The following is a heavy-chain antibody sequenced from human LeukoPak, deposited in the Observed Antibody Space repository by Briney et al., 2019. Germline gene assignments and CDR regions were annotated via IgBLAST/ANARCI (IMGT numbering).Heavy chain of an antibody. Sequence: ASVKVSCKASGYTFTSYAMHWVRQAPGQRLEWMGWINAGNGNTKYSQKFQGRVTMTRDTSTSTVYMELSSLRSEDTAVYYCARAGGGDGYNYVYWGQGTLVTVSP. J-gene: IGHJ4*02. CDR3: ARAGGGDGYNYVY. CDR1: GYTFTSYA. CDR2: INAGNGNT. D-gene: IGHD5-24*01. V-gene: IGHV1-3*01.